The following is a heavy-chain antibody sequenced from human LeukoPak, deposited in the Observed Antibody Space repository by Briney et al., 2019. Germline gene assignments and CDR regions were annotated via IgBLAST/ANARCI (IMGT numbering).Heavy chain of an antibody. Sequence: GESLKISCKGSGYSFTSYWIGWVRQMPGKGLEWMGIIYPGDSDTRYSPSFQGQVTTSADKSISTAYLQWSSLKASDTAMYYCARLGRSPNYCDSSGYPDYWGQGTLVTVSS. CDR2: IYPGDSDT. V-gene: IGHV5-51*01. J-gene: IGHJ4*02. CDR3: ARLGRSPNYCDSSGYPDY. CDR1: GYSFTSYW. D-gene: IGHD3-22*01.